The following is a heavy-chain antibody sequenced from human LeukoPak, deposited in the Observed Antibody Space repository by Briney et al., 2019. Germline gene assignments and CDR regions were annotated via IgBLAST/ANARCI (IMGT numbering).Heavy chain of an antibody. D-gene: IGHD3-22*01. CDR3: ARGSHYYDSSGYSFDY. CDR2: IYYSGST. V-gene: IGHV4-59*01. Sequence: SETLSLTCAVYGGSFSGYYWSWIRQPPGKGLEWIGYIYYSGSTNYNPSLKSRITISLDTSKNQSSLKLSSVTAADTAVYYCARGSHYYDSSGYSFDYWGQGTLVTVSS. J-gene: IGHJ4*02. CDR1: GGSFSGYY.